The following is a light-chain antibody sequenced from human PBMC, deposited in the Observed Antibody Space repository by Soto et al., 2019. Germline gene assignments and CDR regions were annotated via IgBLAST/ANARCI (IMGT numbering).Light chain of an antibody. CDR3: QQRLNWPLT. CDR1: RSVSNF. V-gene: IGKV3-11*01. CDR2: DAS. J-gene: IGKJ4*01. Sequence: EIVLTQSPATLSLSPGERATLSCRASRSVSNFFVWYQQKRGQAPRLLIYDASKRATGIPARFSGSGSGTDFTLTISSLEPEDFAVYYCQQRLNWPLTFGGGTTVEIK.